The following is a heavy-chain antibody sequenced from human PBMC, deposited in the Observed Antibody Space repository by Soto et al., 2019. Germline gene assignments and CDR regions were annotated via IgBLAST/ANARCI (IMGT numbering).Heavy chain of an antibody. Sequence: GGSLRLSCAASGFTFSRYWMHWVRQAPGKGLVWVSRINSDGSSTSYADSVKGRFTISRDNAKNTLYLQMNSLRAEDTAVYYCARSRASMVGGMDVWGQGTTVTVSS. D-gene: IGHD2-15*01. CDR3: ARSRASMVGGMDV. J-gene: IGHJ6*02. V-gene: IGHV3-74*01. CDR2: INSDGSST. CDR1: GFTFSRYW.